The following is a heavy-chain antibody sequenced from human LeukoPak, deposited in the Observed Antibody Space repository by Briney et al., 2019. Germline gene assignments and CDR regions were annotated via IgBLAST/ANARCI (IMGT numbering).Heavy chain of an antibody. V-gene: IGHV3-48*02. CDR2: ITSSSSTI. J-gene: IGHJ4*02. CDR3: TRDPHALDF. CDR1: GFTFSSYS. Sequence: GGSLRLSCAASGFTFSSYSMNWVRKAPGKGLEWVSYITSSSSTIYYADSVKGRFTISRDNAKNSLYLQMNGLSDEDTALYYCTRDPHALDFWGQGTLVTVSS.